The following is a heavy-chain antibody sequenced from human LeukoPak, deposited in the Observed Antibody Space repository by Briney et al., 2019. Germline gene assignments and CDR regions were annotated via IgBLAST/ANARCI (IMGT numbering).Heavy chain of an antibody. J-gene: IGHJ4*02. V-gene: IGHV4-4*09. CDR3: ARRFNYYDSSGHHGYYFDY. D-gene: IGHD3-22*01. CDR1: GGSISRYY. Sequence: SETLSLTCTVSGGSISRYYWSWIRQPPGKGLEWIGYIYTSGSTNYNPSLKSRVTISVDTSKNQFSLKLSSVTAADTAVYYCARRFNYYDSSGHHGYYFDYWGQGTLVTVSS. CDR2: IYTSGST.